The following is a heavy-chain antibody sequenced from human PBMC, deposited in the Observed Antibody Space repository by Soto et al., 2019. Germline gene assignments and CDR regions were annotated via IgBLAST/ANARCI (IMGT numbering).Heavy chain of an antibody. D-gene: IGHD3-10*01. Sequence: EVQLLESGGGLVQPGGSLRLSCAASGFTFSNYAMSWVRQAPGKGLEWVSAISGGGDMTWYPDSVKGRSTISRDNSKTTLFLQINSLRVEDTAFYYCAKLEHNSGGILEYWGQGTLVTVSS. CDR2: ISGGGDMT. V-gene: IGHV3-23*01. CDR1: GFTFSNYA. CDR3: AKLEHNSGGILEY. J-gene: IGHJ4*02.